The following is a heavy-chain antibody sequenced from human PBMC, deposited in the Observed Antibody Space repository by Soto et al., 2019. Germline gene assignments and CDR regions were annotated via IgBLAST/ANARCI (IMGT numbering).Heavy chain of an antibody. CDR1: GGTFSNYA. J-gene: IGHJ1*01. D-gene: IGHD1-26*01. CDR2: IIPVFATA. Sequence: QVQPVQSGAEVKKPGSSVKVSCKASGGTFSNYAISWVRQAPGQGLEWMGGIIPVFATANYAQKFQGRLTITADKSTSTAYMELSSLRSEDTAVYYCARESEWELLRGYFQHWGQGTLVTVSS. V-gene: IGHV1-69*06. CDR3: ARESEWELLRGYFQH.